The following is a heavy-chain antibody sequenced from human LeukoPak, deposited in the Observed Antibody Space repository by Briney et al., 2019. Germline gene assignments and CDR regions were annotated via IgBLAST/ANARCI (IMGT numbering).Heavy chain of an antibody. D-gene: IGHD1-1*01. V-gene: IGHV4-34*01. CDR1: GGSFGGNY. J-gene: IGHJ4*02. CDR2: INHSGST. Sequence: SETLSPTWPVYGGSFGGNYCSWISHPPGRWRGWIGEINHSGSTNYNPSLKSRVTISVDTSKNQFSLKLSSVTAADTAVYYCARVQVDDAAALDYWGQGTLVTVSS. CDR3: ARVQVDDAAALDY.